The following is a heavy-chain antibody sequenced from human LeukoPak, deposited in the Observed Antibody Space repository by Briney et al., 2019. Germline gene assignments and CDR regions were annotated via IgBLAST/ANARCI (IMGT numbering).Heavy chain of an antibody. V-gene: IGHV1-2*06. CDR1: GYTFTGYY. CDR3: ARGGSYDILTGYGYNWFDP. D-gene: IGHD3-9*01. CDR2: INPNSGGT. Sequence: ASVKVSCKASGYTFTGYYMHWVRQAPGQGLEWMGRINPNSGGTNYAQKFQGRVTMTRETSISTAYLELSRLRSDDTAVYYCARGGSYDILTGYGYNWFDPWGQGTLVTVSS. J-gene: IGHJ5*02.